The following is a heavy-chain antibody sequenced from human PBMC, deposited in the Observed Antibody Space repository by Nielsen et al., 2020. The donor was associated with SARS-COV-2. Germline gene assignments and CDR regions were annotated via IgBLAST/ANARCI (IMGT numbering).Heavy chain of an antibody. CDR1: GYTFIASY. D-gene: IGHD2-15*01. Sequence: ASVKVSCKASGYTFIASYIHWVRQAPGQGLEWMGWINPNSGVTYFAQEFQGRVTLTRDTSISTAYMELSRLGSDDTAVYYCARDRIEIAVVFAGTPYNWLDPWGQGTLVTISS. V-gene: IGHV1-2*02. CDR3: ARDRIEIAVVFAGTPYNWLDP. J-gene: IGHJ5*02. CDR2: INPNSGVT.